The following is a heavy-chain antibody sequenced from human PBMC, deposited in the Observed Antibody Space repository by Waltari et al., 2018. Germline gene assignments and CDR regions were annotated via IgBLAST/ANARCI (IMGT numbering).Heavy chain of an antibody. D-gene: IGHD1-26*01. J-gene: IGHJ4*02. CDR2: IRSKAYGGTT. V-gene: IGHV3-49*04. Sequence: EVQLVASGGGLVQPGRSLRLYCTASGLTLGGYAMRWVRPAPGKGLEWVGFIRSKAYGGTTEYAASVKGRFTISRDDSKSIAYLQMNSLKTEDTAVYYCTNDFSGSYFDYWGQGTLVTVSS. CDR1: GLTLGGYA. CDR3: TNDFSGSYFDY.